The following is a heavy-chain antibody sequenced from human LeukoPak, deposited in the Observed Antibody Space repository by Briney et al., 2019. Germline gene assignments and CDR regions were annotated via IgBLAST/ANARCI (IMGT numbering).Heavy chain of an antibody. J-gene: IGHJ4*02. CDR3: ARMEMATAIFDY. CDR2: ISAYNGNT. CDR1: GYTFTSYA. Sequence: GASVKVSCKASGYTFTSYAITWVRQAPGQGLEWMGWISAYNGNTNYAQNLQGRVTMTTDTSTSTAYMELRSLRSDDTAMYYCARMEMATAIFDYWGQGTLVTVS. V-gene: IGHV1-18*01. D-gene: IGHD5-24*01.